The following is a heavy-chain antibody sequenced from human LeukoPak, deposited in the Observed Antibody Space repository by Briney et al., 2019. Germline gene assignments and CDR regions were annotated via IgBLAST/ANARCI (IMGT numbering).Heavy chain of an antibody. D-gene: IGHD3-10*01. CDR1: GYTFTSYY. J-gene: IGHJ4*02. CDR3: ARDPTSSYYYGSGDY. V-gene: IGHV1-46*01. CDR2: INPSGGST. Sequence: GASVKVSCKASGYTFTSYYMHWVRQAPGQGLEWMGIINPSGGSTSYAQKFQGRVTMTRDTSTSTVYMELSSLRSGDTAVYYCARDPTSSYYYGSGDYWGQGTLVTVSS.